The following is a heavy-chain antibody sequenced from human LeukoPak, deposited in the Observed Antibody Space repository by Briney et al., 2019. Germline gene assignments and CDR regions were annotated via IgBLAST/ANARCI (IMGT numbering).Heavy chain of an antibody. CDR3: ARNLPVVPAAIWENYYYYYYMDV. CDR2: ISAYNGNT. V-gene: IGHV1-18*01. J-gene: IGHJ6*03. D-gene: IGHD2-2*02. CDR1: GYTFTSYG. Sequence: ASVKVSCKASGYTFTSYGISWVRQAPGQGLEWMGWISAYNGNTNYAQKLQGRVTMTTDTSTSTAYMELRSLRSDDTAVYYCARNLPVVPAAIWENYYYYYYMDVWGKGTTVTISS.